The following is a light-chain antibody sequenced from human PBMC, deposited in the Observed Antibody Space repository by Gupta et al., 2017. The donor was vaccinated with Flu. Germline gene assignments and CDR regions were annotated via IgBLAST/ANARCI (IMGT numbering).Light chain of an antibody. V-gene: IGKV2-28*01. CDR3: MQALQTPWT. J-gene: IGKJ1*01. CDR1: QSLLHSNGYNY. Sequence: DIVMTQSPLPLLVTPGEPASISCRSSQSLLHSNGYNYLDWYLQKPGQSPQLLIDLGSNRASGVPDMCSGSGAGTDSTLKISRVEADDVGFYYCMQALQTPWTFGQGTKVEIK. CDR2: LGS.